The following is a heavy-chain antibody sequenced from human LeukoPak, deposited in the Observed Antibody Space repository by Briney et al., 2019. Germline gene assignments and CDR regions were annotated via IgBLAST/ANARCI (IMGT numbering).Heavy chain of an antibody. D-gene: IGHD3-3*01. J-gene: IGHJ4*02. CDR3: ARGRVTIFGVAMRGFDY. V-gene: IGHV4-34*01. CDR1: GGSFSGYY. CDR2: INHSGST. Sequence: SETLSLTCAVYGGSFSGYYWSWIRQPPGKGLEWIGEINHSGSTNYNPSLTSRVTISVDTSKNQFSLKLSSVTAADTAVYYCARGRVTIFGVAMRGFDYWGQGTLVTVSS.